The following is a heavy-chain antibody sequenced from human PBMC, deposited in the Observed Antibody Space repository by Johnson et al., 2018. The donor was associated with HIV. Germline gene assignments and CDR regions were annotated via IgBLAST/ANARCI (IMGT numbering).Heavy chain of an antibody. J-gene: IGHJ3*01. CDR3: AKEEAQTLASAGRDAFDF. Sequence: QVQLVESGGGVVQPGDSLRLSCRTFGFTFSYHGMHWVRQAPGTGLAWVAFIRFDGDNQSSGDPVKGRFTISRDNSKNTLYLQMNSVRPEDTALYYCAKEEAQTLASAGRDAFDFWGQGTAVTV. CDR2: IRFDGDNQ. D-gene: IGHD6-25*01. CDR1: GFTFSYHG. V-gene: IGHV3-30*02.